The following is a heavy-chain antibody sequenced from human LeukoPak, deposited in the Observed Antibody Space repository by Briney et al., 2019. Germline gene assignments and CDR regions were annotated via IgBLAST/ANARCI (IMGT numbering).Heavy chain of an antibody. D-gene: IGHD2-2*01. V-gene: IGHV5-51*01. CDR1: GFSFNTYW. J-gene: IGHJ4*02. CDR2: IYPGDSNT. CDR3: ARLGYCTITSCYANFDF. Sequence: GESLKISCRVSGFSFNTYWIGWVRQMPGKGLEWMGIIYPGDSNTRYSPSFQGQVTISADESISTAYLQWSSLKASDTAMYYCARLGYCTITSCYANFDFWGQGTLVTVSS.